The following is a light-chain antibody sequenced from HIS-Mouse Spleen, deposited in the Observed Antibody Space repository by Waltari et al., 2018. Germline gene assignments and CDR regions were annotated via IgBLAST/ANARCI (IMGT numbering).Light chain of an antibody. V-gene: IGLV3-10*01. CDR1: ALTKKY. CDR3: YSTDSSGNHRV. Sequence: SYELTQPPSASVSPGQTARITCSADALTKKYAYWYQQKSGQAPVLVIYEDSKRPSGIPERFSGSSSGTMATLTISGAQVEDEADYYCYSTDSSGNHRVFGGGTKLTVL. J-gene: IGLJ2*01. CDR2: EDS.